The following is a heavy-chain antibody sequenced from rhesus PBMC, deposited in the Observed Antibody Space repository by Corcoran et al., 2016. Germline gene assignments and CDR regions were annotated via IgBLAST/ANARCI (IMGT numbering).Heavy chain of an antibody. Sequence: QVQLQESGPGVVKPSETLSLTCAVSGGSISGYYLWSWIRQPPGKGLEWIGYIYGGSGSTSYNPSLKSRVISSIDTSKNQFSLKLSSVTAADTSVYYCASVTQYYEDDYGYYNYGLDSWGQGVVVTVSS. CDR1: GGSISGYYL. V-gene: IGHV4-143*01. J-gene: IGHJ6*01. D-gene: IGHD3-9*01. CDR3: ASVTQYYEDDYGYYNYGLDS. CDR2: IYGGSGST.